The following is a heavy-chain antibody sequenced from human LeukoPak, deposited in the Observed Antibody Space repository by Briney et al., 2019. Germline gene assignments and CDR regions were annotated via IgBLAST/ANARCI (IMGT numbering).Heavy chain of an antibody. CDR2: IFPGDSDT. Sequence: GESLKISCKGSGYSFTNYWIGWVRQMPGTGLEWMGIIFPGDSDTRYSPSFQDQVTISADKSISTAYLQWNSLKASDTAIYYCAKLYSGRIDYWGQGTLVSVS. V-gene: IGHV5-51*01. D-gene: IGHD1-26*01. CDR1: GYSFTNYW. CDR3: AKLYSGRIDY. J-gene: IGHJ4*02.